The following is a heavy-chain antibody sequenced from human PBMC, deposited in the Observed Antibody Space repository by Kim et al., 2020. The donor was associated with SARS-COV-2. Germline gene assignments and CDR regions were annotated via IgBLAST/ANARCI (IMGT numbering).Heavy chain of an antibody. CDR2: SYSGGSNT. V-gene: IGHV3-23*03. D-gene: IGHD5-18*01. J-gene: IGHJ2*01. Sequence: GGSLRLSCAASGFTFSSYAMSWVRQAPGKGLEWVSVSYSGGSNTYYADSVRGRFTISRDNSKNTLFLQMNSLRAEDTAVYYCSKGNEDSYGVLLVGYRY. CDR1: GFTFSSYA. CDR3: SKGNEDSYGVLLVGYRY.